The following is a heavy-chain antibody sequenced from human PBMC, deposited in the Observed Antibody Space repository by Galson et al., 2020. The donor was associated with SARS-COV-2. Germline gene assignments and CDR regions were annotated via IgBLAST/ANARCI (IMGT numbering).Heavy chain of an antibody. D-gene: IGHD6-19*01. V-gene: IGHV3-33*01. CDR3: ARGGIAVAGGFDY. J-gene: IGHJ4*02. CDR2: IWYDGSNK. CDR1: GFTFSSYG. Sequence: GESLKISCAATGFTFSSYGMHWVRQAPGKGLEWVAVIWYDGSNKYYADSVKGRFTISRDNSKTTLYLQMDSMRAEDTAAYYCARGGIAVAGGFDYWGQGTLVTVSS.